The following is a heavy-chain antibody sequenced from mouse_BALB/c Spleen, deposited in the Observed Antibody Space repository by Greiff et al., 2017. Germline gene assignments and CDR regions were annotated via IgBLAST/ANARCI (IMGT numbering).Heavy chain of an antibody. D-gene: IGHD1-1*01. Sequence: EVKLVESGGGLVKPGGSLKLSCAASGFNFSSYAMSWVRQTPEKRLEWVASISSGGSNDYPDSVKGRFTISRDNARNILYLQMSSLRSEDTAMYYCARCRGDYGSSYCFDYWGQGTTLTVSA. J-gene: IGHJ2*01. CDR3: ARCRGDYGSSYCFDY. CDR2: ISSGGSN. V-gene: IGHV5-6-5*01. CDR1: GFNFSSYA.